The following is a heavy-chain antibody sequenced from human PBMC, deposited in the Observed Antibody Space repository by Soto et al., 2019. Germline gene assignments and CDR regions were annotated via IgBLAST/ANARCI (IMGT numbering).Heavy chain of an antibody. CDR2: IYYSGNT. CDR1: GGSISSGDYY. D-gene: IGHD5-12*01. CDR3: ARVGGRDGYNEDDRIDY. V-gene: IGHV4-39*07. Sequence: SETLSLTCTVSGGSISSGDYYWSWIRQPPGKGLEYIGTIYYSGNTYYNPSLKSRVTISVDTSKNQFSLKLSSVTAADTAVYYCARVGGRDGYNEDDRIDYWGQGTLATVSS. J-gene: IGHJ4*02.